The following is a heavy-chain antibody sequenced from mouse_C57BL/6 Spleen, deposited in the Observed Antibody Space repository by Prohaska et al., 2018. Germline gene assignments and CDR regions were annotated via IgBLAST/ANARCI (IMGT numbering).Heavy chain of an antibody. CDR1: GYTFTDYY. V-gene: IGHV1-26*01. CDR2: INPNNGGT. J-gene: IGHJ2*01. CDR3: ARYYYGTPDY. D-gene: IGHD1-1*01. Sequence: LKISCKASGYTFTDYYMNWVKQSHGKSLEWIGDINPNNGGTSYNQKFKGKSTFTVDKSSSTAYMELRSLTSEDSAVYYCARYYYGTPDYCGQGTTLTVAS.